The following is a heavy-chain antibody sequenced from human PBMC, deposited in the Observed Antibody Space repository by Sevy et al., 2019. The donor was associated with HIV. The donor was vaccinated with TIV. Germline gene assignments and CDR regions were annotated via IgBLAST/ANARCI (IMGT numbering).Heavy chain of an antibody. Sequence: QLGGSLRLSCAASGFTFSSYAMSWVRQAPGKGLEWVPAISGSGGSTAYPDSVKGRFTISRDNSKNTLYLQMNGLRAEDTAVYYCAKDRAISAGTHYYGMDVWGQGTTVTVSS. V-gene: IGHV3-23*01. J-gene: IGHJ6*02. D-gene: IGHD2-15*01. CDR2: ISGSGGST. CDR1: GFTFSSYA. CDR3: AKDRAISAGTHYYGMDV.